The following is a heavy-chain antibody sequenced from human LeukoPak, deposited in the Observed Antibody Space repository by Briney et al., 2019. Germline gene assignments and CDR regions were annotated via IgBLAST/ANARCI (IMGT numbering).Heavy chain of an antibody. CDR2: IIPIFGTA. CDR1: GGTFSSYA. V-gene: IGHV1-69*13. CDR3: ARGGETSTWFDP. D-gene: IGHD2/OR15-2a*01. Sequence: SVTVSCTASGGTFSSYAISWVRQDPGQGLEWMGGIIPIFGTANYAQKFQGRVTITADESTSTAYMELSSLRSEDTAVYYCARGGETSTWFDPWGQGTLVTVSS. J-gene: IGHJ5*02.